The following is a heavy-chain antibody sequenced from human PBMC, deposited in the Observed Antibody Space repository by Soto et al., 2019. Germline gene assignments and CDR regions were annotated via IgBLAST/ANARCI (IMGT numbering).Heavy chain of an antibody. Sequence: EVELVESGGVVVQPGGSLRLSCAASGFTFDDYTMHWVRQAPGRGLEWVSLISSDGGSTYYADSVKGRFTISRDNSKNSLYLQMHSLRTEDTALYYCANSRTNRCDAFDIWGQGTMVTVSS. CDR2: ISSDGGST. D-gene: IGHD3-16*02. CDR3: ANSRTNRCDAFDI. CDR1: GFTFDDYT. J-gene: IGHJ3*02. V-gene: IGHV3-43*01.